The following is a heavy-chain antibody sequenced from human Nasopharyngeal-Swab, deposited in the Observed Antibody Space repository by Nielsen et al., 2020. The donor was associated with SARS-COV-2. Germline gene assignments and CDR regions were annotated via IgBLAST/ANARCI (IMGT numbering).Heavy chain of an antibody. CDR1: GDTFSSYA. CDR2: IIPIFGTA. D-gene: IGHD6-19*01. Sequence: SVKVSCKASGDTFSSYAISWVRQAPGQGLEWMGGIIPIFGTANYAQKFQGRVTITADESTSTAYMELSSLRSEDTAVYYCASCPPGYSSGWHFDYWGKGTLVTVSS. V-gene: IGHV1-69*13. J-gene: IGHJ4*02. CDR3: ASCPPGYSSGWHFDY.